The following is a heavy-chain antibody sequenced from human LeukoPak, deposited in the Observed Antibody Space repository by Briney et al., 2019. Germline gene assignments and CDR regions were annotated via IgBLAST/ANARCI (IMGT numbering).Heavy chain of an antibody. J-gene: IGHJ2*01. CDR1: GGSISGSSYY. Sequence: SETLSLTCTVSGGSISGSSYYWGWIRQPPGKGLEWIGSIYYTRSTYYNPSLKSRVTISVDTSKNQFSLKLTSVTAADTAVYYCARGVTMIVVVIHDWYFDLWGRGTLVTVSS. CDR3: ARGVTMIVVVIHDWYFDL. D-gene: IGHD3-22*01. V-gene: IGHV4-39*01. CDR2: IYYTRST.